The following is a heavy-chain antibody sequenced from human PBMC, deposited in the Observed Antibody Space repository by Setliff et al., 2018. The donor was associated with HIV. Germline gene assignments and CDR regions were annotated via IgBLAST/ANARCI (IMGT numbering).Heavy chain of an antibody. Sequence: ASVKVSCKASGYTFTSYYVHWVRQAPGQGLEWMGILNPSGDSTAYAQKFQGRVTMTRDTSTSTVYMELSSLKSDDTAVYYCARDVPKRGHYDSSGYYYPDAFDIWGQGTMVTVSS. V-gene: IGHV1-46*01. CDR1: GYTFTSYY. J-gene: IGHJ3*02. D-gene: IGHD3-22*01. CDR2: LNPSGDST. CDR3: ARDVPKRGHYDSSGYYYPDAFDI.